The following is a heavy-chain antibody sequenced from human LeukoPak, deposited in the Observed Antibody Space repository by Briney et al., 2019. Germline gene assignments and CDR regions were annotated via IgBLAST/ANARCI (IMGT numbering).Heavy chain of an antibody. CDR1: GFTFSNSG. V-gene: IGHV3-30*02. CDR2: IRYDGSEN. CDR3: ARVGDYYDSSGYYRSYWYFDL. D-gene: IGHD3-22*01. Sequence: GGSLRLSCAASGFTFSNSGMHWVRQAPGKGLEWVAFIRYDGSENFYADSVKGRFTISRDNAKNSLYLQMNSLRAEDTAVYYCARVGDYYDSSGYYRSYWYFDLWGRGTLVTVSS. J-gene: IGHJ2*01.